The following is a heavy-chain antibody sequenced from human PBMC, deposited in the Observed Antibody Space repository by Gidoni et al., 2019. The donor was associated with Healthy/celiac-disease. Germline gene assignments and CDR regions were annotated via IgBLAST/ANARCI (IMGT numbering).Heavy chain of an antibody. J-gene: IGHJ6*02. V-gene: IGHV4-39*01. CDR3: ARSSRDTAMPTYYYYGMDV. CDR2: IYYRGST. Sequence: QLQLQESGPGLVKPSETLSLTCTVSGGSISSSTYSWGWIRQPPGKGLEWIGSIYYRGSTYYNPSLKSRVTISVDTSKNQFSLKLSSVTAADTAVYYCARSSRDTAMPTYYYYGMDVWGQGTTVTVSS. D-gene: IGHD5-18*01. CDR1: GGSISSSTYS.